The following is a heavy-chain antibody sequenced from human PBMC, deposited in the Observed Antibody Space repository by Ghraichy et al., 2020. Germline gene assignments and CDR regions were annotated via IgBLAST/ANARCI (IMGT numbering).Heavy chain of an antibody. D-gene: IGHD3-10*01. J-gene: IGHJ5*02. CDR1: GFTFNNAW. CDR3: TPLWGFDP. Sequence: GGSLRLSCAASGFTFNNAWMNWVRQAPGKGLEWVGRIKSKTAGGTTDYAAPVKGRFTISRDDSKNTLYLQMNSLKTEDTAVYYCTPLWGFDPWGQGTLVTVSS. CDR2: IKSKTAGGTT. V-gene: IGHV3-15*01.